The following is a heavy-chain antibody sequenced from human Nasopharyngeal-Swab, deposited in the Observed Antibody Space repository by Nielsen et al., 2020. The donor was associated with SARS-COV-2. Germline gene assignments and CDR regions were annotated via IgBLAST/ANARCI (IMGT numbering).Heavy chain of an antibody. CDR2: IYNSGST. CDR1: GGSISSSYYY. D-gene: IGHD3-22*01. J-gene: IGHJ4*02. CDR3: VRGGYYYDSSGFSIEFDF. Sequence: PETLSLTCTVSGGSISSSYYYWGWIRQPPGKGLEWIGSIYNSGSTYYNPSLLSRVTMSVDTSKNQFSLRLNSVTAADTAVFYCVRGGYYYDSSGFSIEFDFWGQGILVTVSS. V-gene: IGHV4-39*07.